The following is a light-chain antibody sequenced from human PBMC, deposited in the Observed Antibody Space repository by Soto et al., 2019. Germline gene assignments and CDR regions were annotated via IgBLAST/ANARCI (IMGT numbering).Light chain of an antibody. CDR3: QKYDSAPWT. CDR1: QGISLY. V-gene: IGKV1-27*01. J-gene: IGKJ1*01. CDR2: AAS. Sequence: DIKMTQSPSSLSASVGDRVTITCRASQGISLYLAWYQQKPGKVPKLLIFAASTLQSGVPSRFSGSGSGTAFTLTISSLQHEDAATYYYQKYDSAPWTFGQGTKVEIK.